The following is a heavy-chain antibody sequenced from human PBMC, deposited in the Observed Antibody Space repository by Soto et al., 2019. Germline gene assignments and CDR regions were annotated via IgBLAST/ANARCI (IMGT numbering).Heavy chain of an antibody. CDR1: GGSITSNY. CDR3: ARERAAPNWIDP. D-gene: IGHD6-6*01. V-gene: IGHV4-4*07. CDR2: SYTSGTT. J-gene: IGHJ5*02. Sequence: SEPLSLTSTVSGGSITSNYWTWTRRTAGKGFEWSAQSYTSGTTNYNPSLTGRLSMSLHPSKNQCSLSLASVTATDTGIYYYARERAAPNWIDPWGQGILVTVSS.